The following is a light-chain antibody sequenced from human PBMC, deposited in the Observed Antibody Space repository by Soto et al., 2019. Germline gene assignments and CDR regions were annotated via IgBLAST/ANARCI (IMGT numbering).Light chain of an antibody. CDR3: QQYNNWPPMA. CDR1: QGVSSN. Sequence: EIVMTQSPATLSVSPGARATLSCRASQGVSSNLAWYQQKPGQAPRLLIYGASTRATGIPARSSGSGSGTEFTRTISSLQSEDFAVYYCQQYNNWPPMAFGQGTKVEIK. V-gene: IGKV3-15*01. CDR2: GAS. J-gene: IGKJ1*01.